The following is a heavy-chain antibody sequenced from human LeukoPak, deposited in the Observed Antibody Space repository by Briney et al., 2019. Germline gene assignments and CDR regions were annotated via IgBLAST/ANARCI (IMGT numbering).Heavy chain of an antibody. CDR1: GFTVSSNY. Sequence: GGSLRLSCAASGFTVSSNYMSWVRQAPGKGLEWVSVIYSGGSTYYADSVKGRFTISRDNSKNTLYLQMNSLRAEDTAVYYCAKFNYRYYFDYWGQGTLVTVSS. CDR3: AKFNYRYYFDY. V-gene: IGHV3-53*01. CDR2: IYSGGST. J-gene: IGHJ4*02. D-gene: IGHD4-11*01.